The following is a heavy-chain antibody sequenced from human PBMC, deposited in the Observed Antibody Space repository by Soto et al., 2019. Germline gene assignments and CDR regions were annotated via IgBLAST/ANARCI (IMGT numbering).Heavy chain of an antibody. CDR3: ARAFGGAADGPFDC. D-gene: IGHD6-13*01. Sequence: SETLSLTCTVSGGSISGYYWSWIRQPPGKGLEWIGNIYYSGTTNYNPSLKSRVTISVDTSKNQFSLKMSSVTAADTAVYYCARAFGGAADGPFDCWGKGTLVTVSS. V-gene: IGHV4-59*01. CDR1: GGSISGYY. CDR2: IYYSGTT. J-gene: IGHJ4*02.